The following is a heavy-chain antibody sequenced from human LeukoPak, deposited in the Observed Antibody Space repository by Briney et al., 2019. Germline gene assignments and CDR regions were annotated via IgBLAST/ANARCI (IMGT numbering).Heavy chain of an antibody. J-gene: IGHJ4*02. Sequence: SETLSLTCTVSGGSISGYFWSWIRQPAGKGLEWIGRIYSSGSNNYNPSLKSGVTMSLDTSKNHLSLNLSSVTAADTAVYYCAREPTSGREPTSGRPLDYWGQGTLVTVSS. CDR1: GGSISGYF. CDR3: AREPTSGREPTSGRPLDY. D-gene: IGHD5-12*01. CDR2: IYSSGSN. V-gene: IGHV4-4*07.